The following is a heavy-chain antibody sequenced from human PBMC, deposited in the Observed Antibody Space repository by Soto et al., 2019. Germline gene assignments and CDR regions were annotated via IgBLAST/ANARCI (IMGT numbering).Heavy chain of an antibody. D-gene: IGHD2-2*01. CDR1: GYTFTNYG. V-gene: IGHV1-18*01. CDR2: ISPYNGNT. J-gene: IGHJ6*02. CDR3: ARDIPITAAAYYYYGMDV. Sequence: GASVKVSCKASGYTFTNYGISWVRQAPGQGLEWMGWISPYNGNTKYPQKLQGRVTMTTDTSTRTSYMELRSLRSDDTAVYYCARDIPITAAAYYYYGMDVWGQGTTVTVSS.